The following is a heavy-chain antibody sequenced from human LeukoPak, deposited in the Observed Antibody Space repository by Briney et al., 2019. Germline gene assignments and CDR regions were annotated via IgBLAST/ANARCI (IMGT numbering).Heavy chain of an antibody. CDR2: INQDGSEK. J-gene: IGHJ4*02. CDR3: ATSRTFDY. CDR1: GFTFTTYW. Sequence: GGSLRLSCAASGFTFTTYWMTWVRQAPGKGLEWVANINQDGSEKYFVDSVKGRFTISRDNAKNSLYLQMNSLRVEDTAVYYCATSRTFDYWGQGTLVTVSS. V-gene: IGHV3-7*01.